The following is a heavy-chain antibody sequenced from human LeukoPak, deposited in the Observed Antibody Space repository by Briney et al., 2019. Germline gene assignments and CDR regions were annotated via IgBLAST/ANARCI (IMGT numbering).Heavy chain of an antibody. Sequence: GGCLRLSCAASGFSFRTYWMSWVRQAPGKGLEWVANIKQDGSEKYYVDSAKGRFTISRDNAKNSLYLQMNSLRAEDTAVYYCATDLGSSRPNFWGQGILVTVSS. D-gene: IGHD6-13*01. CDR2: IKQDGSEK. J-gene: IGHJ4*02. CDR1: GFSFRTYW. V-gene: IGHV3-7*01. CDR3: ATDLGSSRPNF.